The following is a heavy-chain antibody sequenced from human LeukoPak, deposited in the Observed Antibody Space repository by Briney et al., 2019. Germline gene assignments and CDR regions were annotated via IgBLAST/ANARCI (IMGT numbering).Heavy chain of an antibody. Sequence: GASVKVSCKASGYTFTSYGISWVQQAPGQGLEWMGWISAYNGNTNYAQKLQGRVTMTTDTSTSTAYMELRSLRSDDTAVYYCARPLGGCSSTSCPPDDAFDIWGQGTMVTVSS. D-gene: IGHD2-2*01. J-gene: IGHJ3*02. CDR3: ARPLGGCSSTSCPPDDAFDI. CDR1: GYTFTSYG. CDR2: ISAYNGNT. V-gene: IGHV1-18*01.